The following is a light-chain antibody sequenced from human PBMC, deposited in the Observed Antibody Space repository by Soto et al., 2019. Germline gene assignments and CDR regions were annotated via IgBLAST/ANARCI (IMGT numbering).Light chain of an antibody. V-gene: IGLV2-11*01. CDR1: SSDVGGYNY. CDR2: DVT. CDR3: CSYAGRYTPYV. J-gene: IGLJ1*01. Sequence: QSVLTQPRSVSGSPGQSSTISCSGTSSDVGGYNYVSWYQQHPGKAPKLIIYDVTKRPSGVPDRFSGSKSGNTASLTISGLQAEDEADYYCCSYAGRYTPYVFATGTKVTVL.